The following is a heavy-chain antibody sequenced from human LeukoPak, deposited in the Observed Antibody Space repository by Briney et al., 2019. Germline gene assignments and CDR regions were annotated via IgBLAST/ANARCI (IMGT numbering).Heavy chain of an antibody. D-gene: IGHD5-12*01. Sequence: ASVKVSCKASGYTFTSYGISWVRQAPRQRLEGMGWISAYNGNTNYAQKLQGRVTMTTDTSTSTAYMELRSLRPDDTAVYYCARGGGYSGYDLIDYWGQGTLVTVSS. CDR2: ISAYNGNT. J-gene: IGHJ4*02. V-gene: IGHV1-18*01. CDR1: GYTFTSYG. CDR3: ARGGGYSGYDLIDY.